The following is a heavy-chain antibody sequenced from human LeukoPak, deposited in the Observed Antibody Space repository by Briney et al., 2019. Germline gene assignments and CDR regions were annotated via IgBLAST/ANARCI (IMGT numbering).Heavy chain of an antibody. J-gene: IGHJ4*02. V-gene: IGHV4-34*01. CDR3: ARGGGSVGGGY. CDR1: GGSFSGYY. D-gene: IGHD3-16*01. Sequence: SETLSLTCAVYGGSFSGYYWSGIRQPPGKGLEWIGEINHSGCTNYNPSLKSRVTISVDTSKNQFSLKLSSVTAADTAVYYCARGGGSVGGGYWGQGTLVTVSS. CDR2: INHSGCT.